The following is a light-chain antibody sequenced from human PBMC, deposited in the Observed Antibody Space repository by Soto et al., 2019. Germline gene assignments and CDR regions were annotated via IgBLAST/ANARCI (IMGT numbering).Light chain of an antibody. CDR1: QTISSW. CDR2: KAS. V-gene: IGKV1-5*03. Sequence: DIQMTRSPSTLSVPVGARVTVTCRASQTISSWLAWYQQKPGKAPKLLIYKASTLKSGVPSRFSGSGSGTEFTLTISSLQPDDFATYCCQHYNSYSEAFGQGTKVDIK. J-gene: IGKJ1*01. CDR3: QHYNSYSEA.